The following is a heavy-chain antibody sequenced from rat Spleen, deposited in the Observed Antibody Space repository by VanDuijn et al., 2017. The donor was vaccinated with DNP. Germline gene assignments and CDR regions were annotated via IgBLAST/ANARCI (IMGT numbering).Heavy chain of an antibody. Sequence: QVQLKESGPGLVQPSQTLSLTCTVSGSSLTSTSISWIRQFPGKGLEWMGVMWDNGVTDYNSAFKSRLSISRDTSKSQVFLQRSSLQTGDTAMYFCARWDYSGPRDAWGHGTSVTVSS. CDR3: ARWDYSGPRDA. CDR2: MWDNGVT. J-gene: IGHJ4*01. V-gene: IGHV2-47*01. CDR1: GSSLTSTS. D-gene: IGHD1-1*01.